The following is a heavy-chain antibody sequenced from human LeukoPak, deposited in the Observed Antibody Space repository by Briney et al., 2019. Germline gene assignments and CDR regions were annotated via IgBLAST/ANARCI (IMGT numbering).Heavy chain of an antibody. Sequence: GESLEISCQGSGYSFSSYWIAWVRQLPGKGLEWMGVIYPRDSRTTYSPSFQDQVTISADKSISTAYLQWTSLKASDTAMYYCARHLSDITSSPNYWGPGTLVTVSS. V-gene: IGHV5-51*01. CDR2: IYPRDSRT. CDR1: GYSFSSYW. J-gene: IGHJ4*02. D-gene: IGHD2-2*01. CDR3: ARHLSDITSSPNY.